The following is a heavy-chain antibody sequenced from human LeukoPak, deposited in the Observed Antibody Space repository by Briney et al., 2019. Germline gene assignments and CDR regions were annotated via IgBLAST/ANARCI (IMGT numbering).Heavy chain of an antibody. Sequence: PGGSLRLSCAASGFTFSSYGMHWVRQAPGKGLEWVAVISYDGSNKYYADSVKGRFTISRDNSKNTLYLQMNSLRAEDTAVYYYATSHRGSYWYFDYWGQGTLVTVSS. CDR1: GFTFSSYG. D-gene: IGHD1-26*01. CDR2: ISYDGSNK. V-gene: IGHV3-30*03. CDR3: ATSHRGSYWYFDY. J-gene: IGHJ4*02.